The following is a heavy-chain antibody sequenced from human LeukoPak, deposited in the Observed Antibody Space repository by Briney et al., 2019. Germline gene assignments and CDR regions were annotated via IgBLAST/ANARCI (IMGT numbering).Heavy chain of an antibody. CDR2: ISAYNGNT. V-gene: IGHV1-18*01. CDR3: AGPRGYPGMNDAFDI. Sequence: ASVKVSCKASGYTFTSYGISWVRQAPGQGLEWMGWISAYNGNTNYAQKLQGRVTMTTDTSTSTAYMELRSLRSDDTAVYYCAGPRGYPGMNDAFDIWGQGTMVTVSS. D-gene: IGHD1-14*01. CDR1: GYTFTSYG. J-gene: IGHJ3*02.